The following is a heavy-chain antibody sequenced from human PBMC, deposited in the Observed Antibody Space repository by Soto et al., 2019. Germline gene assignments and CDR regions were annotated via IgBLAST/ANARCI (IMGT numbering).Heavy chain of an antibody. Sequence: EMQLSESGGGFIQPGGSLRLSCAASGFDFDRHAINWVRQAPGEGLEWVSSISGGGVNTYYADSVKGRFTIPRDTIKNTVFLQMNTLRVEDTAVYYCVKDQTGDLVWYFNLWGRGTLVTVSS. CDR3: VKDQTGDLVWYFNL. J-gene: IGHJ2*01. CDR2: ISGGGVNT. CDR1: GFDFDRHA. V-gene: IGHV3-23*01. D-gene: IGHD7-27*01.